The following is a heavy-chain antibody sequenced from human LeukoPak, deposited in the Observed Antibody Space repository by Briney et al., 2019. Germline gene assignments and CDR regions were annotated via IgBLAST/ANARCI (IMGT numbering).Heavy chain of an antibody. Sequence: KPGGSLRLSCAASEFTFSDYCMSWIRQAPGKGLEWISYISNSGSTIYYADSVKGRFTISRDNAKNSLYLQMNSLRAEDTAVYYCARVKLRRSTVTRGYYYYYGLDVWGQGTTVTVSS. CDR2: ISNSGSTI. D-gene: IGHD4-17*01. V-gene: IGHV3-11*01. CDR3: ARVKLRRSTVTRGYYYYYGLDV. CDR1: EFTFSDYC. J-gene: IGHJ6*02.